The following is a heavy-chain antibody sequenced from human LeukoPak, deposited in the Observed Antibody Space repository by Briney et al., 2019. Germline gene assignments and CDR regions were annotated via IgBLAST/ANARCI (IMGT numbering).Heavy chain of an antibody. V-gene: IGHV1-69*13. CDR1: GGTFTNYA. J-gene: IGHJ4*02. Sequence: SVKVSCKASGGTFTNYAFSWVRQAPGQGLEWMGNTIPMFDTTNYAPKFQDRISITADESSATTYLEVNSLRSEDTAVFYCARERDAIIDYWGQGTLIIVSS. CDR3: ARERDAIIDY. CDR2: TIPMFDTT. D-gene: IGHD5-24*01.